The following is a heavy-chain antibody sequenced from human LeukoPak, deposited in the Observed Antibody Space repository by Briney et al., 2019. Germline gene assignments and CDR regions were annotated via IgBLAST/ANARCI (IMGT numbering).Heavy chain of an antibody. CDR2: ISYDGSNK. Sequence: GRSLRLSCAASGFTFSSHAMNRVRQAPGKGLEWVAVISYDGSNKYYVDSVKGRFTISRDNSKNALYLQMNSLRAEDTAVYYCSRVGTSSLRDWFDPWGQGTLVTVSS. D-gene: IGHD2-8*01. CDR3: SRVGTSSLRDWFDP. V-gene: IGHV3-30*04. J-gene: IGHJ5*02. CDR1: GFTFSSHA.